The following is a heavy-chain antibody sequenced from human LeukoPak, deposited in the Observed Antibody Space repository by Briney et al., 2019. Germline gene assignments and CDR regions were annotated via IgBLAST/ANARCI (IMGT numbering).Heavy chain of an antibody. CDR2: IYYSGST. D-gene: IGHD6-13*01. J-gene: IGHJ5*02. V-gene: IGHV4-59*12. Sequence: SETLSLTCTVSGGSISSYYWSWIRQPPGKGLEWIGYIYYSGSTNYNPSLKSRVTISVDTSKNQFSLKLSSVTAADTAVYYCASYSSSWYWFDPWGQGTLVTVSS. CDR1: GGSISSYY. CDR3: ASYSSSWYWFDP.